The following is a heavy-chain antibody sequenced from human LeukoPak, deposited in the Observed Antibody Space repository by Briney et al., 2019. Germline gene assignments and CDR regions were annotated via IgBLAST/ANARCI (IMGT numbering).Heavy chain of an antibody. CDR3: SRESGAFSPFGY. CDR2: ISLTGLT. J-gene: IGHJ4*02. V-gene: IGHV4-4*02. CDR1: GGSISNTNW. D-gene: IGHD1-26*01. Sequence: SETLSLTCGVSGGSISNTNWWSWVRQPPGQGLEWIGEISLTGLTHYNPSLESRVTVSLDKSKNQLSLNLTSVTAADTAVYYCSRESGAFSPFGYWGQGTLVTVLS.